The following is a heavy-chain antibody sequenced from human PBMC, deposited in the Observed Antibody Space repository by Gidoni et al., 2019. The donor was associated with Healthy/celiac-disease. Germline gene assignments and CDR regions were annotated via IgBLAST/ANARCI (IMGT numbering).Heavy chain of an antibody. D-gene: IGHD3-10*01. Sequence: QVQLVQSGAEVKKPGASVKVSCTASGYTFTRYDITWVRQATGQGLEWMGWMNPNSGNTGYAQKFQGRVTMTRNTSISTAYMELSSLRSEDTAVYYCARGSARSYYYGSGRLNWFDPWGQGTLVTVSS. CDR3: ARGSARSYYYGSGRLNWFDP. CDR1: GYTFTRYD. J-gene: IGHJ5*02. V-gene: IGHV1-8*01. CDR2: MNPNSGNT.